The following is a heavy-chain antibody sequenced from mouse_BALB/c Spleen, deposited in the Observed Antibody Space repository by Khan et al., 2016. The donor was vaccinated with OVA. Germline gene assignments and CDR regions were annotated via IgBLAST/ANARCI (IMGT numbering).Heavy chain of an antibody. CDR3: VRGRAY. Sequence: EVQLQESGPDLVKPSLSLSLTCTVTGYSITSDYAWNWIRQFPGHKLEWMGYISYSGRTSYPPSLKSRISITRDTSKNQFFLQLNSVTTEDTATYFCVRGRAYWGQGTLVTVSA. CDR2: ISYSGRT. CDR1: GYSITSDYA. V-gene: IGHV3-2*02. J-gene: IGHJ3*01. D-gene: IGHD3-3*01.